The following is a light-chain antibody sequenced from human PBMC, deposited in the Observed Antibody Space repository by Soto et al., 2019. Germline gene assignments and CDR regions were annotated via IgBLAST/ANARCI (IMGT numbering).Light chain of an antibody. J-gene: IGKJ3*01. CDR2: ATS. CDR1: QGINHY. CDR3: QKHNSAPLF. V-gene: IGKV1-27*01. Sequence: DIQMTQSPSSLSASVGDRVTITCRASQGINHYLAWFQQKPGKVPKLLIYATSTLQSGFPSRFSGSGFGTDFTLTISSLQPEDVATYYCQKHNSAPLFFGPGTKVEIK.